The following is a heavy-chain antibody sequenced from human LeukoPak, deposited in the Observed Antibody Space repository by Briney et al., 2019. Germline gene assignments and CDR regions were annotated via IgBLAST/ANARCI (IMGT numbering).Heavy chain of an antibody. CDR2: FDPDDGET. CDR3: ATDAWAAAGKGPDNWFDP. Sequence: ASVKVSCKVSGYTLTELSMHWVRQAPGKGLEWMGGFDPDDGETIYAQKFQGRVTMTEDTSTDTAYMELSSLRSEDTAVYYCATDAWAAAGKGPDNWFDPWGQGTLVTVSS. V-gene: IGHV1-24*01. CDR1: GYTLTELS. D-gene: IGHD6-13*01. J-gene: IGHJ5*02.